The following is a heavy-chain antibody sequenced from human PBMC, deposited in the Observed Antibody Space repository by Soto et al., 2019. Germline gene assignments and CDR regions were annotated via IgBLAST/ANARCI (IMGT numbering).Heavy chain of an antibody. Sequence: QLQLQESGPGLVKPSETLSLTCSVSGGSIDSSNFYWGWIRQPPGEGLEWIGSTYYRANTYYNSSLKSRVTISVDTSKNQFSLMLNSVTAADTAVYYCARHGAWAPLDDWGRGTLVTVSS. CDR3: ARHGAWAPLDD. CDR2: TYYRANT. J-gene: IGHJ4*02. CDR1: GGSIDSSNFY. V-gene: IGHV4-39*01. D-gene: IGHD3-16*01.